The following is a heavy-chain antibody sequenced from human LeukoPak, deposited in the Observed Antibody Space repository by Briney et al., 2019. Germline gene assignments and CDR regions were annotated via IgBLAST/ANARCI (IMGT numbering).Heavy chain of an antibody. CDR3: ASYDFWSGVVPSP. V-gene: IGHV4-39*01. CDR2: IYYSGST. CDR1: GGSISSSSYY. D-gene: IGHD3-3*01. J-gene: IGHJ5*02. Sequence: SETLSLTCTVSGGSISSSSYYWGWIRQPPGKGLEWIGSIYYSGSTYYNPSLKSRVTISVDTSKNQFSLKLSSVTAADTAVYYCASYDFWSGVVPSPWGQGTLVTVSS.